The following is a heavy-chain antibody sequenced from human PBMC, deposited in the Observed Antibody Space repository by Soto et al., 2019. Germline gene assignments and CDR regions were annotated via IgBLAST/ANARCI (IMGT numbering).Heavy chain of an antibody. Sequence: SETLSLTCAVSGYSISSGYYWGWIRQPPGKGLEWIGSIYHSGSTYYNPSLKSRVTISVDTSKNQFSLKLSSVTAADTAVYYCARVRWYSSDWYPRYFDYWGQGTLVTVSS. CDR2: IYHSGST. J-gene: IGHJ4*02. CDR3: ARVRWYSSDWYPRYFDY. D-gene: IGHD6-19*01. CDR1: GYSISSGYY. V-gene: IGHV4-38-2*01.